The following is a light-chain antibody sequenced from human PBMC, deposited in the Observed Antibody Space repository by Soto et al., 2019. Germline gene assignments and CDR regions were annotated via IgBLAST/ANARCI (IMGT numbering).Light chain of an antibody. Sequence: DIQMTQSPSSLSASVGDRVTITCRASQSISSYLNWYQQKPGKAPKLLIYAASSLLSGVPSRFSGSGSGTDFTLTISSLQPEDFATYYCQQSYSTPRTFGQGTKV. CDR3: QQSYSTPRT. V-gene: IGKV1-39*01. CDR1: QSISSY. CDR2: AAS. J-gene: IGKJ1*01.